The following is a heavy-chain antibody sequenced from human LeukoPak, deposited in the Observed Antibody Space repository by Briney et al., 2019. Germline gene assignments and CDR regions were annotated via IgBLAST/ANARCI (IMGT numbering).Heavy chain of an antibody. Sequence: SETLSLTCTVSGGSISSYYWSRIRQPAGKGLEWIGHIYTSGNTNHNPSLKSRVTMSVDTSKNQFSLKLRSVTAADTAVYYCARDGYYFDSSGYYFWGQGTLVTVSS. CDR2: IYTSGNT. V-gene: IGHV4-4*07. J-gene: IGHJ4*02. CDR3: ARDGYYFDSSGYYF. D-gene: IGHD3-22*01. CDR1: GGSISSYY.